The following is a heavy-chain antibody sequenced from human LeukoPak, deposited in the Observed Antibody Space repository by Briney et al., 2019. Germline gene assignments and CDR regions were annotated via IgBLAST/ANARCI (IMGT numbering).Heavy chain of an antibody. D-gene: IGHD6-13*01. J-gene: IGHJ2*01. CDR3: ARRGQQQLVLNPPRYWYFDL. Sequence: SETLSLTCAVYGGSFSGYYWSWIRQPPGKGLEWIGEINHSGSTNYNPSLKSRVTISVDTSKNQFSLKLSSVTAADTAVYYCARRGQQQLVLNPPRYWYFDLWGRGTLVTVSS. CDR2: INHSGST. V-gene: IGHV4-34*01. CDR1: GGSFSGYY.